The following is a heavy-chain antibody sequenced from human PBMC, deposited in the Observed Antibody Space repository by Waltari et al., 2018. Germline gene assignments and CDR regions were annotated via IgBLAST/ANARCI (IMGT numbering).Heavy chain of an antibody. J-gene: IGHJ4*02. D-gene: IGHD5-18*01. CDR3: AKEWEDTAMVAYYFDS. CDR1: MFPFSNYA. Sequence: EVHLLESGGGLVQPGGSLRLSCTTSMFPFSNYALSWVRQAPGKGLEWFSAITVSGLPTCYADSVKGRLTVSRDNSRNTVFLQMSTLRGDDTAVYYCAKEWEDTAMVAYYFDSWSQGTLVTVSS. CDR2: ITVSGLPT. V-gene: IGHV3-23*01.